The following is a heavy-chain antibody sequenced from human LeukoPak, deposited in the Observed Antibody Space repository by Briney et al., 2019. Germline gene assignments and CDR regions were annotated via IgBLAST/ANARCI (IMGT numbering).Heavy chain of an antibody. D-gene: IGHD3-16*02. CDR3: ARDHYDYVWGSYRYRNRIDY. V-gene: IGHV1-2*02. Sequence: ASVKVSCKASGGTFSSYAISWVRQAPGQGLEWMGWINPNSGGTNYAQKFQGRVTMTRDTSISTAYMELSRLRSDDTAVYYCARDHYDYVWGSYRYRNRIDYWGQGTLVTVSS. CDR2: INPNSGGT. CDR1: GGTFSSYA. J-gene: IGHJ4*02.